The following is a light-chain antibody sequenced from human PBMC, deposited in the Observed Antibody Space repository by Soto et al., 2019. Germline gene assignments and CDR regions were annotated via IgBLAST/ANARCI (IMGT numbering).Light chain of an antibody. CDR1: QSISSW. CDR2: AAS. V-gene: IGKV1-39*01. Sequence: ASVGDSVTITCRASQSISSWLAWYQQKPGKVPKLLIYAASTLQSGVPSRFSGSGSGTDFTLTIISLQPEDFATYFCQQSYSAPWTFSQGTKVDIK. CDR3: QQSYSAPWT. J-gene: IGKJ1*01.